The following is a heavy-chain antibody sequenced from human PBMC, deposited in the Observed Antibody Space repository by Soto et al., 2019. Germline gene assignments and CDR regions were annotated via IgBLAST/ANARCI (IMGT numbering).Heavy chain of an antibody. CDR1: GFTFSSYS. J-gene: IGHJ5*02. V-gene: IGHV3-48*01. Sequence: EVQLVESGGGLVQPGGSLRLSCAASGFTFSSYSMNWVRQAPGKGLEWVSYISSSSTIYYADSVKGRFTISRDNAKNSLYLQMNSLIAEDTAVYYCAREGGDLNWFDPWGQGTLVTVSS. CDR2: ISSSSTI. CDR3: AREGGDLNWFDP. D-gene: IGHD4-17*01.